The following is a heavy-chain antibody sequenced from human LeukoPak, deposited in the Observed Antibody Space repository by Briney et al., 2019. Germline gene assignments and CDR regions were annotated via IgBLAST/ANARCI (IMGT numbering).Heavy chain of an antibody. CDR3: ARDFLWFGELLPQTHHFDY. V-gene: IGHV3-30-3*01. CDR2: ISSDGSNK. J-gene: IGHJ4*02. D-gene: IGHD3-10*01. CDR1: GFTYSTYA. Sequence: PGGSLRLSCAASGFTYSTYAMHWVRQAPGKGLEWVAVISSDGSNKYYADSVKGRFTISRDNSKNTLYLQMNSLRAEDTAVYYCARDFLWFGELLPQTHHFDYWSQGTLVTVSP.